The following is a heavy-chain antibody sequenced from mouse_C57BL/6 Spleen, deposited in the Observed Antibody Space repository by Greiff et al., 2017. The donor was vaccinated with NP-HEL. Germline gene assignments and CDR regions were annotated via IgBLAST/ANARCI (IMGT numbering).Heavy chain of an antibody. J-gene: IGHJ2*01. CDR2: IDPSDSYT. V-gene: IGHV1-69*01. CDR3: ARSYGNYAYY. CDR1: GYTFTSYW. D-gene: IGHD2-1*01. Sequence: QVQLQQPGAELVMPGASVKLSCKASGYTFTSYWMHWVKQRPGQGLEWIGEIDPSDSYTNYNQKFKGKSTLTVDKSSSTAYMQLSSLTSEDSAVYYCARSYGNYAYYWGQGTTLTVSS.